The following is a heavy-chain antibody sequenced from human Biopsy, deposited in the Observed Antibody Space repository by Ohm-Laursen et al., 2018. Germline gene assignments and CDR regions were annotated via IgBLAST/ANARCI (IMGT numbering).Heavy chain of an antibody. J-gene: IGHJ4*02. CDR3: ARCAGGGSCYAGFDH. CDR2: IYYSGFT. CDR1: GGSIRNFY. V-gene: IGHV4-59*08. D-gene: IGHD2-15*01. Sequence: SETLSLTCTVSGGSIRNFYWTWIRQSPGEGLEYIGYIYYSGFTHYNPSLKRRVAISVDTSRNQFSLKMNSLTAADTAVYFCARCAGGGSCYAGFDHWGRGSLVTVSS.